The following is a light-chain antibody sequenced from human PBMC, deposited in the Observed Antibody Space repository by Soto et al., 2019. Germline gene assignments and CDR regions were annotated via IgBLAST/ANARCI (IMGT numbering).Light chain of an antibody. V-gene: IGLV2-11*01. CDR3: CSYAGSYTL. CDR1: SSDVGGYNY. CDR2: DVS. Sequence: QSALTQPRSVSGSPGQSVTISCTGTSSDVGGYNYVSWYQHHPGKAPKLMIYDVSKRPSGVPDRFSGSKSGNTASLTISGLQAEDEGDYYCCSYAGSYTLFGGGTKVTVL. J-gene: IGLJ2*01.